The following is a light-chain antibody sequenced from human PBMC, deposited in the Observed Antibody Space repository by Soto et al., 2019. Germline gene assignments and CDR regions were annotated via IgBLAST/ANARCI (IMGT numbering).Light chain of an antibody. CDR3: QQYDDWPWT. V-gene: IGKV3-15*01. CDR1: QSVSSN. J-gene: IGKJ1*01. Sequence: EIVMTQSPATLSVSPGERATLSCRASQSVSSNLAWYQKKPGQPPRLLIYSASSRATGTPVRFSGSGSGTEFTLTISSLQSEDFEVYYCQQYDDWPWTFGQGTKVDIK. CDR2: SAS.